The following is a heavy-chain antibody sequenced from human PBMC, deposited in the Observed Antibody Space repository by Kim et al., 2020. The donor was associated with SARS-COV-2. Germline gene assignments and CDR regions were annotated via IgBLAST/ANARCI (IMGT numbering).Heavy chain of an antibody. J-gene: IGHJ6*04. Sequence: GGSLRLSCAASGFTFSSFEMNWVRQAPGKGLEWASYISSSGSTIYYADSVKGRFTISRDNAKNSLYLQMNSLRAGDTAINYCAREPPGGIAFFGVVTRYGMDVWGEATTVTVSS. CDR3: AREPPGGIAFFGVVTRYGMDV. D-gene: IGHD3-3*01. CDR2: ISSSGSTI. V-gene: IGHV3-48*03. CDR1: GFTFSSFE.